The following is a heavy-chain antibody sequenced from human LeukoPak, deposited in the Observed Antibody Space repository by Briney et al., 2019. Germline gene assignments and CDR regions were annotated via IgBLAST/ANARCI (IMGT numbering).Heavy chain of an antibody. CDR3: AREGDYYDSSGYSRGYFDY. D-gene: IGHD3-22*01. CDR2: ISYDGSNK. Sequence: GGSLRLSCAASGFTFSSYAMSWVRQAPGKGLEWVAVISYDGSNKYYADSVKGRFTISRDNSKNTLYLQMNSLRAEDTAVYYCAREGDYYDSSGYSRGYFDYWGQGTLVTVPS. CDR1: GFTFSSYA. V-gene: IGHV3-30-3*01. J-gene: IGHJ4*02.